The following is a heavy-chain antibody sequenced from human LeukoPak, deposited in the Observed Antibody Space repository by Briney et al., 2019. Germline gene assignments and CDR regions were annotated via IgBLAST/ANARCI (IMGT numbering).Heavy chain of an antibody. J-gene: IGHJ4*02. CDR3: ARDGEYDSSGYYLGGYFY. CDR1: GYTFISYG. Sequence: ASVKVSCKASGYTFISYGISWVRQAPGQGLEWMGWISAFNGKTNYAQKFQGTVTMTTDTSTSTAYMELTSLRSDDTAVYYCARDGEYDSSGYYLGGYFYWGQGTLVTVSS. D-gene: IGHD3-22*01. CDR2: ISAFNGKT. V-gene: IGHV1-18*01.